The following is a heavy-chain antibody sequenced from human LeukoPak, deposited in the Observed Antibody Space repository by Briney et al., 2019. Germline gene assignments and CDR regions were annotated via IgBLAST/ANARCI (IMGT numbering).Heavy chain of an antibody. CDR3: ARDPGYSGSGPQDY. J-gene: IGHJ4*02. Sequence: SETLSLTCTVSGGSISSYYWSWIRQPPGKGLEWIGYVYYTGTTNYNPSLKSRVTISVDTSKNQFSLRLTSVTAADTAVYYCARDPGYSGSGPQDYWGQGTLVTVSS. D-gene: IGHD3-10*01. V-gene: IGHV4-59*12. CDR2: VYYTGTT. CDR1: GGSISSYY.